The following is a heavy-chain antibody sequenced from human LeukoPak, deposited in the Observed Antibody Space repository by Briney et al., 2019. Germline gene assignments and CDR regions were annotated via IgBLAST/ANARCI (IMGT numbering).Heavy chain of an antibody. CDR3: ARGVELWFGELLHWVDP. J-gene: IGHJ5*02. D-gene: IGHD3-10*01. CDR1: GDSVSSNSAA. V-gene: IGHV6-1*01. Sequence: SQTLSLTCAISGDSVSSNSAAWNWIRQSPSRGLEWLGRTYYRPKWYNDYAVSVKSRITINPDTSKNQFSLQLNSVTPEDTAVYYCARGVELWFGELLHWVDPWGQGTLVTVSS. CDR2: TYYRPKWYN.